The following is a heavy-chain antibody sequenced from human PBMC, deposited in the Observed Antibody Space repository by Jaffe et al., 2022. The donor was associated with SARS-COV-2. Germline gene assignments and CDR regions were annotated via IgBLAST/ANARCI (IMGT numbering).Heavy chain of an antibody. CDR1: GNSFNNYD. J-gene: IGHJ4*02. V-gene: IGHV3-30*18. CDR3: ANDDSTYPC. Sequence: QVQLVESGGGVVQPGRSLRLSCAASGNSFNNYDMHWVRQAPGKGLEWVSVISYDGTTKYYADSVKGRFAISRDNSKKTLYLQMNSLRAEDTAVYYCANDDSTYPCWGQGTLVTVSS. CDR2: ISYDGTTK. D-gene: IGHD2-2*01.